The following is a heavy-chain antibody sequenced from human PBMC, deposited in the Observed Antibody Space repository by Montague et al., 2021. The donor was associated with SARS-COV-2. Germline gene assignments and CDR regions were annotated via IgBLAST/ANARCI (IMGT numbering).Heavy chain of an antibody. CDR3: ARAVVGAKTATIES. CDR2: MHSTGST. J-gene: IGHJ4*02. CDR1: GGSINNYF. D-gene: IGHD2-15*01. Sequence: LSLTCSVSGGSINNYFWGWIRQSPGRGLEWVGYMHSTGSTAYNPSLKSRVIISVDTSKTQISPKLSSVSAADTALYYCARAVVGAKTATIESWGQGTLVTVSS. V-gene: IGHV4-59*01.